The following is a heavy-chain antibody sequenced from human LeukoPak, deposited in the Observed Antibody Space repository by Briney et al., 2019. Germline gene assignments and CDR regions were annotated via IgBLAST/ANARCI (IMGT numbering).Heavy chain of an antibody. CDR1: GFTFTTYA. CDR2: ITGPGDNT. Sequence: GGSLSLSCVASGFTFTTYAMTWVRQAPGKGLEWVSTITGPGDNTFYGDSVRGRFTISRDNSRNTLYLQMNSLRVEDTAIYYCAKDLHTSAWSPTFDSWGQGTLVTVSS. D-gene: IGHD2-2*01. V-gene: IGHV3-23*01. CDR3: AKDLHTSAWSPTFDS. J-gene: IGHJ4*02.